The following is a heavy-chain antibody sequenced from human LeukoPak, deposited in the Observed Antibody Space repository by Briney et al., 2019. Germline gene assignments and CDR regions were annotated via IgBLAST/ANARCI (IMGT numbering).Heavy chain of an antibody. Sequence: SETLSLTCTVSGYSISSGYYWGWIRQPPGKGLEWIGSIYHSGSTYYNPSLKSRVTISVDTPKNQFSLKLSSVTAADTAVYYCASLSRLRILEWLSRYYFDYWGQGTLVTVSS. CDR1: GYSISSGYY. V-gene: IGHV4-38-2*02. CDR2: IYHSGST. D-gene: IGHD3-3*01. J-gene: IGHJ4*02. CDR3: ASLSRLRILEWLSRYYFDY.